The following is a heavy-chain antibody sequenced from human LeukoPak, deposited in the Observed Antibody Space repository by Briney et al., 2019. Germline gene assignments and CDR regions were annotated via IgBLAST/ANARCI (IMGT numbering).Heavy chain of an antibody. CDR2: IYYSGNT. Sequence: SETLSLTCTVSGGSINTTTHYWVWIRQPPGKGLEWIGDIYYSGNTYFNPSLKSRVTMSVDTSKNQFSLKVSSVTAADTAVYYCARRIAPAGFHWFDPWGQGILVTVSS. CDR1: GGSINTTTHY. D-gene: IGHD6-13*01. CDR3: ARRIAPAGFHWFDP. V-gene: IGHV4-39*01. J-gene: IGHJ5*02.